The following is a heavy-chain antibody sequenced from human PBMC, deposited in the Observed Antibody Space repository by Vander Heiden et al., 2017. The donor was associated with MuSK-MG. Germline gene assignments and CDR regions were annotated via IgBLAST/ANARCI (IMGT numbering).Heavy chain of an antibody. J-gene: IGHJ6*03. CDR3: ARRAYCGGDCSAYYYYYYMDV. CDR2: IIPIFGTA. D-gene: IGHD2-21*01. CDR1: GGTFSSYA. Sequence: QVQLVQSGAEVKKPGSSVKVSCKASGGTFSSYAISWVRQAPGQGLEWMGGIIPIFGTANYAKKFQGRVTMTADESTSTAYMELSSLRSEDTAVYYCARRAYCGGDCSAYYYYYYMDVWGKGTTVTVSS. V-gene: IGHV1-69*01.